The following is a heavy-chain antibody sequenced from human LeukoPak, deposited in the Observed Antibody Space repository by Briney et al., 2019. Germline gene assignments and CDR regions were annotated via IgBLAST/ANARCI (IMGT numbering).Heavy chain of an antibody. J-gene: IGHJ4*02. CDR3: ARAHNWKYGTFDY. D-gene: IGHD1-7*01. CDR2: ISGSGENT. CDR1: GFTFSSYA. V-gene: IGHV3-23*01. Sequence: GGSLRLSCEASGFTFSSYAMSWVRQAPGKGLEWVSAISGSGENTYYADSVKGRFTISRDNSKNTLYLQVNSLRAEDTAVYYCARAHNWKYGTFDYWGQGTLVTVSS.